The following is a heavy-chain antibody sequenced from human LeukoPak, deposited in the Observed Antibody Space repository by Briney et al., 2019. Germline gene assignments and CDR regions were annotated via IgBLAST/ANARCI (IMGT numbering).Heavy chain of an antibody. Sequence: SETLSLTCTVSGGSISSYYWSWIRQPAGKGLEWIGRIYTSGSTNYNPSLKSRVTMSVDTSKNQFSLKLSSVTAADTAVYYCASEAYYYDSSGSYKYWGQGTLVTVSS. V-gene: IGHV4-4*07. CDR3: ASEAYYYDSSGSYKY. CDR1: GGSISSYY. D-gene: IGHD3-22*01. J-gene: IGHJ4*02. CDR2: IYTSGST.